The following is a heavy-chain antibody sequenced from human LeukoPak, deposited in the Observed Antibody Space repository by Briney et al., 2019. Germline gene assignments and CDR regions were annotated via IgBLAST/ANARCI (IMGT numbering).Heavy chain of an antibody. V-gene: IGHV3-23*01. CDR3: AKGSSSSWYAFDC. Sequence: GGSLRISCAASGFTFSSYAMSWVRQAPGKGLEWVSAMSGSGGSTYYGDSVKGRFTISRDNSKNTLYLQMNSLRAEDMAVYYCAKGSSSSWYAFDCWGQGTLVTVSS. J-gene: IGHJ4*02. D-gene: IGHD6-13*01. CDR1: GFTFSSYA. CDR2: MSGSGGST.